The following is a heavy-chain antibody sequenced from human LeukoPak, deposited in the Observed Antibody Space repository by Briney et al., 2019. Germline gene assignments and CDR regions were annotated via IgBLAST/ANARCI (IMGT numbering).Heavy chain of an antibody. Sequence: GGSLRLSCAASGFTFSSYGMHWVRQAPGKGLEWVAVISYDGSNKYYADSVKGRFTISRDNSKNTLYLQMNSLRAEDTAVYYCARDWWELLNDAFDIWGQGTMVTVSS. D-gene: IGHD1-26*01. CDR2: ISYDGSNK. J-gene: IGHJ3*02. CDR1: GFTFSSYG. CDR3: ARDWWELLNDAFDI. V-gene: IGHV3-30*03.